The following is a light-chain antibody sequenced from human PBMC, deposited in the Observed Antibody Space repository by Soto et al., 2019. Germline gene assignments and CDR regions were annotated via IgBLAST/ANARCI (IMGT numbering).Light chain of an antibody. Sequence: DIQMTQSPTSLSASVGDRVTISCRAGQNIRSYLNWYQQIPGKAPNLLIYATSILQTGVPSRFIGTGSGTDFTLTINGLQPEDFATYYCQQGYTTRWTFGQGTKVDIK. V-gene: IGKV1-39*01. CDR1: QNIRSY. CDR3: QQGYTTRWT. CDR2: ATS. J-gene: IGKJ1*01.